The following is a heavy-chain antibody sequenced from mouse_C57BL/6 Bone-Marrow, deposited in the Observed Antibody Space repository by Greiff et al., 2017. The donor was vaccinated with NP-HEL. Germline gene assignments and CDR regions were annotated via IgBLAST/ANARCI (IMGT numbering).Heavy chain of an antibody. CDR1: GFSFNTYA. J-gene: IGHJ3*01. CDR3: GRRDGNYEGDWFAY. V-gene: IGHV10-1*01. D-gene: IGHD2-1*01. CDR2: IRSKSNNYAT. Sequence: EVQVVESGGGLVQPKGSLKLSCAASGFSFNTYAMNWVRQAPGKGLEWVARIRSKSNNYATYYADSVKDRFTISRDDSESMLYLQMNNLKTEDTAMYYCGRRDGNYEGDWFAYWGQGTLVTVSA.